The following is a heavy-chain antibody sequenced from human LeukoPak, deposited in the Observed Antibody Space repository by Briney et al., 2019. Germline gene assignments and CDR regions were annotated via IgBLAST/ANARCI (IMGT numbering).Heavy chain of an antibody. Sequence: SETLSLTCGVSGGSISSTNWWAWVRQLPGEGLEWIGEVHLSGRTTYNPSLESRVTMSVDMSENHISLKLTSVTAADTAVYYCAREGGPYRPLDYSGQGTLVTVSS. V-gene: IGHV4-4*02. CDR1: GGSISSTNW. J-gene: IGHJ4*02. CDR3: AREGGPYRPLDY. CDR2: VHLSGRT.